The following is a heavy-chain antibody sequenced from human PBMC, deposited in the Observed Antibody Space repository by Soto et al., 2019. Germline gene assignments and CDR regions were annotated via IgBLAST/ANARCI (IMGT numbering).Heavy chain of an antibody. D-gene: IGHD3-3*01. CDR3: ARDDFLGLRWSFDY. Sequence: QVQLVESGGGVVQPGRSLRLSCAASGFTFSSYGMHWVRQAPGKGLEWVAVIWYDGSNKYYADSVKGRFTISRDNSKNTLYLQMNSLRAEDTAVYYCARDDFLGLRWSFDYWGQGTLVTVSS. V-gene: IGHV3-33*01. CDR1: GFTFSSYG. J-gene: IGHJ4*02. CDR2: IWYDGSNK.